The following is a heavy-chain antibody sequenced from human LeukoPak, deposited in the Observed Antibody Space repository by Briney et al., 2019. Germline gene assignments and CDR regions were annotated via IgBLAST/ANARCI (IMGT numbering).Heavy chain of an antibody. J-gene: IGHJ4*02. CDR3: ARDYSSGWYDY. Sequence: GGSLRLSCAASGFTFSSYAMHWVRQAPGKGLEWVAVISYDGSNKYYADSVKGRFTISRDNSKNTLYLQMNSLRAEDTAVYYCARDYSSGWYDYWGQGTLVTVSS. V-gene: IGHV3-30*04. CDR2: ISYDGSNK. D-gene: IGHD6-19*01. CDR1: GFTFSSYA.